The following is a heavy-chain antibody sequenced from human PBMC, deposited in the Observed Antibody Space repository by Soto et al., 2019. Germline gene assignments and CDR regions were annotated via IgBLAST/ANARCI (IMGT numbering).Heavy chain of an antibody. CDR2: IIPIFGTA. CDR3: ERKKGAEPLGPRIAAAGVAPFDY. Sequence: GASVKVSCKASGGTFSSYAISWVRQAPGQGLERMGGIIPIFGTANYAQKFQGRVTITADESTSTAYMELSSLRSEDTAVYYCERKKGAEPLGPRIAAAGVAPFDYWGQGTLVTVSS. V-gene: IGHV1-69*13. D-gene: IGHD6-13*01. J-gene: IGHJ4*02. CDR1: GGTFSSYA.